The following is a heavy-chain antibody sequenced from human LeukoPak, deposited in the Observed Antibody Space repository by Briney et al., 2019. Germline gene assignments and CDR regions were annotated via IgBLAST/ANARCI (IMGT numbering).Heavy chain of an antibody. CDR2: ISYDGSNR. V-gene: IGHV3-30*03. CDR3: ARGMDYDYYGSGSYRPFYYYYGMDV. Sequence: GGSLRLSCAASGFTFSSYGMHWVRQAPGKGLEWVAVISYDGSNRYYADSVKGRFTISRDNSKNTLYLQMNSLRAEDTAVYYCARGMDYDYYGSGSYRPFYYYYGMDVWGQGTTVTVSS. J-gene: IGHJ6*02. CDR1: GFTFSSYG. D-gene: IGHD3-10*01.